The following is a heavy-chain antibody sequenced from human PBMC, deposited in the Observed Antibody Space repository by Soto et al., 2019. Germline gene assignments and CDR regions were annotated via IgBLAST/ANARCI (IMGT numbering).Heavy chain of an antibody. CDR3: AKGGYDFWSGYFNWFDP. CDR1: GFTFSSYA. CDR2: ISYDGSNK. V-gene: IGHV3-30-3*01. J-gene: IGHJ5*02. Sequence: GSLRLSCAASGFTFSSYAMHWVRQAPGKGLEWVAVISYDGSNKYYADSVKGRFTISRDNSKNTLYLQMNSLRAEDAAVYYCAKGGYDFWSGYFNWFDPWGQGTLVTVSS. D-gene: IGHD3-3*01.